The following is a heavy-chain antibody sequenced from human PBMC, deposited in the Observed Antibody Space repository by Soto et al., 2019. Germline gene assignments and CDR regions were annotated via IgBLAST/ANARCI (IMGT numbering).Heavy chain of an antibody. CDR1: GFTFSSYG. V-gene: IGHV3-30*18. CDR2: ISYDGSNK. J-gene: IGHJ4*02. Sequence: GGSLRLSCAASGFTFSSYGMHWVRQAPGKGLEWVAVISYDGSNKYYADSVKGRFTISRDNSKNTLYLQMNSLRAEDTAVYYCAKDHRRKGYSYGTFDCGGQGTRVTVSS. D-gene: IGHD5-18*01. CDR3: AKDHRRKGYSYGTFDC.